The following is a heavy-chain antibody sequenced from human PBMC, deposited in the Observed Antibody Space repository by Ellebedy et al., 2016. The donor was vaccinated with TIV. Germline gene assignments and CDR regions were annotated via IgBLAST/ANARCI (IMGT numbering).Heavy chain of an antibody. Sequence: SLKISCAASGFTFDDYAMHWVRQAPGKGLEWVSGISWNSGSIGYADSVKGRFTISRDNAKNSLYLQMNSLRAEDTAVYYCARDPDTGYCSGGSCYSKFDYWGQGTLVTVSS. CDR2: ISWNSGSI. V-gene: IGHV3-9*01. J-gene: IGHJ4*02. D-gene: IGHD2-15*01. CDR3: ARDPDTGYCSGGSCYSKFDY. CDR1: GFTFDDYA.